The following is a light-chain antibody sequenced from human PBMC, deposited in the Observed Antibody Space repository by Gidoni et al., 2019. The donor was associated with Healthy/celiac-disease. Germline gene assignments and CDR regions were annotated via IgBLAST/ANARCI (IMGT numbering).Light chain of an antibody. Sequence: AIQMTKSPSSLSASVGDRVTITCRASQGIRNDLGWYQQKPGKAPKLLIYAASSLQSGVPSSVSGSGSGTDFTLTISSLQPEDFATYYCLQDYNYPLTFGGXTKVEIK. CDR2: AAS. CDR1: QGIRND. V-gene: IGKV1-6*01. J-gene: IGKJ4*01. CDR3: LQDYNYPLT.